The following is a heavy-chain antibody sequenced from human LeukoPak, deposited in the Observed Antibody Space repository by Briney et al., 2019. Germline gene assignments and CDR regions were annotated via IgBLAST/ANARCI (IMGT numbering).Heavy chain of an antibody. CDR2: ISYDGSNK. CDR1: GFTFSSYG. D-gene: IGHD2-2*01. J-gene: IGHJ4*02. Sequence: PGGSLRLSCAASGFTFSSYGMHWVRQAPGKGLEWVAVISYDGSNKYYADSVNGRFTISRDNSKNTLYLQMNSLRAEDTAVYYCAKSDIVVVPAPSLFDYWGQGTLDTVSS. CDR3: AKSDIVVVPAPSLFDY. V-gene: IGHV3-30*18.